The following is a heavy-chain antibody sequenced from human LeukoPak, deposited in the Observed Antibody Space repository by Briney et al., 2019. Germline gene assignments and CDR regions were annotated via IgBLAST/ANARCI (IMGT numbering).Heavy chain of an antibody. CDR2: ISAYNGNN. V-gene: IGHV1-18*01. CDR1: GDPFTSYG. J-gene: IGHJ5*02. CDR3: AREGIARNWFDP. Sequence: ASVKVSCKASGDPFTSYGISWVRQAPGQGLERMGWISAYNGNNNYAQKLQGRVTMTTDTSTSTAYMELRSLRSDDTAVYYCAREGIARNWFDPWGQGTLVTVSS. D-gene: IGHD6-13*01.